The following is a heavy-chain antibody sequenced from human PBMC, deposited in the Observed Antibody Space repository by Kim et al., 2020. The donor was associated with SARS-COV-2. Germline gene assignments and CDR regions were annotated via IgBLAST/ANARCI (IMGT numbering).Heavy chain of an antibody. CDR2: TYYRSKWYN. Sequence: SQTLSLTCAISGDSVSSNSPAWNWIRQSPSRGLEWLGRTYYRSKWYNDYAVSVKSRITINPDTSKNQFSLQLNSVTPEDTAVYYCARDGVSSIAVAGNGEVGNAWGQGTLVTVSS. CDR1: GDSVSSNSPA. V-gene: IGHV6-1*01. J-gene: IGHJ5*02. CDR3: ARDGVSSIAVAGNGEVGNA. D-gene: IGHD6-19*01.